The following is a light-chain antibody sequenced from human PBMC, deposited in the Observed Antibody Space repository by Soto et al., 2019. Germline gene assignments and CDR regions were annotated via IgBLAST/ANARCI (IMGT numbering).Light chain of an antibody. J-gene: IGKJ2*01. Sequence: DIQMTQSPSSLSASVGDGVTITCRASQSISSYLNWYQQKPGKAPKLLIYAASSLQSGVPSRFSGCGSGTDFTLTISSLQPEDFATYYCQQSYSTSVTFGQGTKVDIK. CDR1: QSISSY. CDR3: QQSYSTSVT. CDR2: AAS. V-gene: IGKV1-39*01.